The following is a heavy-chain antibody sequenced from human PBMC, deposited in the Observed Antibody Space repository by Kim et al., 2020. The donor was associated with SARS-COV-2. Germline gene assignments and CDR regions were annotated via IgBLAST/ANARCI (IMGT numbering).Heavy chain of an antibody. CDR2: ISGSGGST. D-gene: IGHD3-10*01. CDR1: GFTFSSYA. Sequence: GGSPRLSCAASGFTFSSYAMSWVRQAPGKGLEWVSAISGSGGSTYYADSVKGRFTISRDNSKNTLYLQMNSLRAEDTAVYYCAKAPKDRGYGMDVWGQGTTVTVSS. CDR3: AKAPKDRGYGMDV. V-gene: IGHV3-23*01. J-gene: IGHJ6*02.